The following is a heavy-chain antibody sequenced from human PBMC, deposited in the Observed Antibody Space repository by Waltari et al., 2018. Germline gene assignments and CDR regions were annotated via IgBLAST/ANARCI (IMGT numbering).Heavy chain of an antibody. V-gene: IGHV3-23*03. D-gene: IGHD6-19*01. CDR2: SYSGGST. CDR3: AKHFGLKQWLVG. CDR1: GFTFRSYA. Sequence: EVQLLESGGGLVQPGGSLRLSCAASGFTFRSYAMSWVRQAPGKGLEWVSVSYSGGSTYYADSVKGRFTISRDTSKNTLYLQMNSLRAEDTAVYYCAKHFGLKQWLVGWGQGTLVTVSS. J-gene: IGHJ4*02.